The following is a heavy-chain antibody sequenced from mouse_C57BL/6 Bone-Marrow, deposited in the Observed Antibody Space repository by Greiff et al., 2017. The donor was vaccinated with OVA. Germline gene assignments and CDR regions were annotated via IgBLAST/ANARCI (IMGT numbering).Heavy chain of an antibody. Sequence: QVQLQQPGAELVKPGASVKLSCKASGYTFTSYWMQWVKQRPGQGLEWIGDIYPGSGSTNYNEKFKSKATLTVDTSSSTAYMQLSSLTSEDSAVYYCARLGLRQGYYFDYWGQGTTLTVSS. CDR1: GYTFTSYW. D-gene: IGHD2-4*01. J-gene: IGHJ2*01. V-gene: IGHV1-55*01. CDR3: ARLGLRQGYYFDY. CDR2: IYPGSGST.